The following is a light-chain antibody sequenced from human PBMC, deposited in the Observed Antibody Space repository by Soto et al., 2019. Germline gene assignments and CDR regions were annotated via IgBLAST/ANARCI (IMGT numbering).Light chain of an antibody. CDR2: EVT. CDR3: SSYTTSSTLV. J-gene: IGLJ3*02. Sequence: QSALTQPASVSGSPGQSITISCTGTSSDVGGYNYVFWYQQHPGKAPKLLIYEVTYRPSGVSNRFSGSKSGNTASLTISGLQAEDEADYYCSSYTTSSTLVFGGGTKLTVL. V-gene: IGLV2-14*01. CDR1: SSDVGGYNY.